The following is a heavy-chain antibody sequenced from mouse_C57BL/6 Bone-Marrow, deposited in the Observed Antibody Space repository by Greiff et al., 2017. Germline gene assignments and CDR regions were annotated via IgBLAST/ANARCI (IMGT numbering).Heavy chain of an antibody. Sequence: VQLQQSGAELARPGASVKLSCKASGYTFTSSGISWVKQRTGQGLEWIGEIYPRSGNTYYNEKFKGKATLTADKSSSTAYMELRSLTSEDSAVYFCARGTTVVAPFAYWGQGTLVTVSA. D-gene: IGHD1-1*01. V-gene: IGHV1-81*01. CDR3: ARGTTVVAPFAY. CDR2: IYPRSGNT. J-gene: IGHJ3*01. CDR1: GYTFTSSG.